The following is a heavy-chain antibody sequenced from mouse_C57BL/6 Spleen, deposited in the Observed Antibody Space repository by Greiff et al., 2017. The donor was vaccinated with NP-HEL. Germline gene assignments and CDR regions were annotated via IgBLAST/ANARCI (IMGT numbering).Heavy chain of an antibody. CDR2: IYPGDGDT. V-gene: IGHV1-82*01. CDR3: ARADGSDWYFDV. CDR1: GYAFSSSW. Sequence: QVQLQQSGPELVKPGASVKISCKASGYAFSSSWMNWVKQRPGKGLEWIGRIYPGDGDTNYHGKFKGKATLTADKSSSTAYMQLSSLPSEDSGVYFCARADGSDWYFDVWGTGTTVTVSS. D-gene: IGHD1-1*01. J-gene: IGHJ1*03.